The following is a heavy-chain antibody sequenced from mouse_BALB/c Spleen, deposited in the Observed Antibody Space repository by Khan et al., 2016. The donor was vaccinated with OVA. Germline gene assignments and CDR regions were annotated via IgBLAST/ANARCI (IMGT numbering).Heavy chain of an antibody. D-gene: IGHD1-1*01. CDR1: GFTFSDYF. CDR3: ARGTTVGAFDY. Sequence: EVELVASGGGLVQPGGSLKLSCATSGFTFSDYFMYWVRQTPEKRLEWIAYISNGGGSTYYPDNVKGRFTISRDNAKNTLYLQMSRLKSEDTAISYCARGTTVGAFDYWGQGTTLTVSS. J-gene: IGHJ2*01. CDR2: ISNGGGST. V-gene: IGHV5-12*02.